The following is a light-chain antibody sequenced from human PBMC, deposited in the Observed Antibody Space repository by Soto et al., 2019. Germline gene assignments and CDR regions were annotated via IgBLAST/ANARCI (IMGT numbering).Light chain of an antibody. V-gene: IGKV3-15*01. J-gene: IGKJ2*01. Sequence: EIVMTQSPASLSVSSGESATLSCRASQNVSTNLAWYQHKPGQPPRLLIYGATTRATGVPARFSGSGSGTYFTLTIRVPQSEASALYYCQQYNDWPPEDTFGQGTTLEIK. CDR3: QQYNDWPPEDT. CDR2: GAT. CDR1: QNVSTN.